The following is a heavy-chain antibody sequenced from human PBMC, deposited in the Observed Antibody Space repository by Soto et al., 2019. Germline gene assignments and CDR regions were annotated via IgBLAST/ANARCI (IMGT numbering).Heavy chain of an antibody. D-gene: IGHD3-10*01. Sequence: PSETLSLTCTVSGGSISSYYWSWIRQPPGKGLEWIGYIYYSGSTNYNPSLKSRVTISVDTSKNQFSLKLSSVTAADTAVYYCARILLWFGEFPQARFDPWGQGTLVTVSS. CDR2: IYYSGST. CDR1: GGSISSYY. CDR3: ARILLWFGEFPQARFDP. V-gene: IGHV4-59*01. J-gene: IGHJ5*02.